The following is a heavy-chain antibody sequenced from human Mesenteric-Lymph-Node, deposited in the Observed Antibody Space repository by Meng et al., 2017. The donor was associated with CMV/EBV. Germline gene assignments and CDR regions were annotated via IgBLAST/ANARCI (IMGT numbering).Heavy chain of an antibody. J-gene: IGHJ3*02. CDR2: IYHGGAT. D-gene: IGHD2-2*02. CDR1: GGSISSSNW. CDR3: ARVGTIVVVPAAIHDAFDI. V-gene: IGHV4-4*02. Sequence: SETLSLTCAVSGGSISSSNWWSWVRQPPGKGLEWIGEIYHGGATNYNPSLKSRVTISVDTSKNQFSLKLSSVTAADTAVYYCARVGTIVVVPAAIHDAFDIWGQGTMVTVSS.